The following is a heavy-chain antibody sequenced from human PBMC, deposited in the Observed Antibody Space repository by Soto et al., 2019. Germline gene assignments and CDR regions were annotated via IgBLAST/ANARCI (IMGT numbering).Heavy chain of an antibody. J-gene: IGHJ6*02. V-gene: IGHV4-59*08. CDR3: ARHKAAGSDRGGMDV. CDR1: GGSISNFY. Sequence: QVQLQESGPGLVKPSETLSLTCTVSGGSISNFYWTWIRQPPGKGLEWIGNVHYSGSTNYKPSVKSRVTTSVDTAKNQLSLNLSSVTAADTAVYYCARHKAAGSDRGGMDVWGQGTTVTVSS. D-gene: IGHD6-25*01. CDR2: VHYSGST.